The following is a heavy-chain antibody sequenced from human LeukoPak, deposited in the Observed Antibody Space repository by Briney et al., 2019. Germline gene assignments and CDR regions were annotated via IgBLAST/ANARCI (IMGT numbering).Heavy chain of an antibody. V-gene: IGHV3-30-3*01. CDR1: GFTFSSYA. J-gene: IGHJ3*02. D-gene: IGHD3-10*01. CDR3: ARGWDLLWFGVLWAFDI. Sequence: GGSLRLSCAASGFTFSSYAMHWVRQAPGKGLEWVAVISYDGSNKYYADSVKGRFTISRDNSKNTLYLQMNSLRAEDTAVYYCARGWDLLWFGVLWAFDIWGQGTMVTVSS. CDR2: ISYDGSNK.